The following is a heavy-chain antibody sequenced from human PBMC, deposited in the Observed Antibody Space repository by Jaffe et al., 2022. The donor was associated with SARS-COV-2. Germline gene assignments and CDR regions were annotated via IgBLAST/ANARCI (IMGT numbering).Heavy chain of an antibody. V-gene: IGHV4-61*02. J-gene: IGHJ3*02. D-gene: IGHD3-22*01. CDR2: IYTSGST. CDR3: ARANEYYDSSGYYYAFDI. CDR1: GGSISSGSYY. Sequence: QVQLQESGPGLVKPSQTLSLTCTVSGGSISSGSYYWSWIRQPAGKGLEWIGRIYTSGSTNYNPSLKSRVTISVDTSKNQFSLKLSSVTAADTAVYYCARANEYYDSSGYYYAFDIWGQGTMVTVSS.